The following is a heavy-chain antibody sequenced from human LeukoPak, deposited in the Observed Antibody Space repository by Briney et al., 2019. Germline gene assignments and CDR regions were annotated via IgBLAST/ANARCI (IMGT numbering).Heavy chain of an antibody. CDR1: GGSISSYY. CDR3: ARVYGDYYYYYGMDV. CDR2: IYYSGST. V-gene: IGHV4-59*01. D-gene: IGHD4-17*01. Sequence: SETLSLTCTVSGGSISSYYWSWIRQTPGKGLEWIGYIYYSGSTNYNPSLKSRVTISVDTSKNQFSLKPSSVTAADTAVYYCARVYGDYYYYYGMDVWGQGTTVTVSS. J-gene: IGHJ6*02.